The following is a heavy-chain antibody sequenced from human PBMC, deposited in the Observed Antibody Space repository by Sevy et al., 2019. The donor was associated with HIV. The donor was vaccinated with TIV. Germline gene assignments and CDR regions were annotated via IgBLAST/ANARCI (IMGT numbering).Heavy chain of an antibody. V-gene: IGHV3-23*01. J-gene: IGHJ6*02. CDR2: ISAGGTTT. CDR1: GFIFSNYP. D-gene: IGHD2-2*01. CDR3: AKRYCSTMTWYDDDFWNPYYFYGLDV. Sequence: GGSLRLSCAASGFIFSNYPMSWVRHSPGKGLEWVSDISAGGTTTYYADSVEGRFTISRDNSKNTVSLQMNSLGAEDTAIYYCAKRYCSTMTWYDDDFWNPYYFYGLDVWGQGISVTVSS.